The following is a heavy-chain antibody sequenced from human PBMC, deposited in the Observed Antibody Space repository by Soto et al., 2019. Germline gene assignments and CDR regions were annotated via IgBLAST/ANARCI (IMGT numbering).Heavy chain of an antibody. CDR1: GHSISSGDYY. CDR2: IYNSGST. CDR3: ARQYRVAGILDF. J-gene: IGHJ4*02. Sequence: QVQLQESGPGLVKPSQTLSLTCTVSGHSISSGDYYWSWIRQHPGKGLEWIGYIYNSGSTYYNPSLKSRVTISVDTTNNQFSLKVMSVTAADMAVYFCARQYRVAGILDFWGQGTLVTVSS. D-gene: IGHD6-19*01. V-gene: IGHV4-31*03.